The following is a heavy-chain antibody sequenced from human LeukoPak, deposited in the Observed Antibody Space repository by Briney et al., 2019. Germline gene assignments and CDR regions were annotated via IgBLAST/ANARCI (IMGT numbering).Heavy chain of an antibody. V-gene: IGHV3-7*01. CDR1: GFTFSSYW. CDR2: IKQDGSEK. J-gene: IGHJ4*02. D-gene: IGHD5-12*01. CDR3: ATFLDSGYDYYFDY. Sequence: GGSLRLSCAASGFTFSSYWMSWVRQAPGKGLEWVANIKQDGSEKYYVDSVKGRFAISRDNAKNSLYLQMNSLRAEDTAVYYCATFLDSGYDYYFDYWGQGTLVTVSS.